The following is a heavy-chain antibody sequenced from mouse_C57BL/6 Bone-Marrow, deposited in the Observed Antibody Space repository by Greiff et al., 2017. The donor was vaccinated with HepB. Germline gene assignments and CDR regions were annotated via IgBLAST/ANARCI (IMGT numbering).Heavy chain of an antibody. J-gene: IGHJ2*01. CDR3: ARVPYYGSSKYYFDY. CDR1: GFTFSSYA. Sequence: EVKVVESGGGLVKPGGSLKLSCAASGFTFSSYAMSWVRQTPEKRLEWVATISDGGSYTYYPDNVKGRFTISRDNAKNNLYLQMSHLKSEDTAMYYCARVPYYGSSKYYFDYWGQGTTLTVSS. D-gene: IGHD1-1*01. V-gene: IGHV5-4*03. CDR2: ISDGGSYT.